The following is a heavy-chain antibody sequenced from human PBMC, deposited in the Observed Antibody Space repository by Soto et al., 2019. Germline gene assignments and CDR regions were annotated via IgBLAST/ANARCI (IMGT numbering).Heavy chain of an antibody. CDR1: GFTFSSYG. Sequence: QVQLVESGGGVVQPGRSLRLSCAASGFTFSSYGMHWVRQAPGKGLEWVAFISYDGSDKNYTDSVKGRFTISRENSKSTVYVQMNSLRPDATAGYYCAKRWVRGVLDYLGQGTLVTVSS. V-gene: IGHV3-30*18. D-gene: IGHD3-10*01. CDR3: AKRWVRGVLDY. J-gene: IGHJ4*02. CDR2: ISYDGSDK.